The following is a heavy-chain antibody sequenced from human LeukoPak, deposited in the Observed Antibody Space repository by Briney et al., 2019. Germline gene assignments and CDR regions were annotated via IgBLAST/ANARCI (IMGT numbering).Heavy chain of an antibody. CDR3: ARDAPGNTALDY. J-gene: IGHJ4*02. D-gene: IGHD5-18*01. V-gene: IGHV3-74*01. Sequence: GGSLRLSCAASGFTFISYWMHWVRQAPGKGLVWVSRINGYGSSTDFADSVKGRFTIPRDNAKNTLYLQMNSLRAEDTAVYYCARDAPGNTALDYWGQGTLVTVSS. CDR1: GFTFISYW. CDR2: INGYGSST.